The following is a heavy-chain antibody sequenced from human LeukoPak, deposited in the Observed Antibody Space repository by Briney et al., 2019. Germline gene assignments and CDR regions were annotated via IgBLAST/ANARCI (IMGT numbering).Heavy chain of an antibody. J-gene: IGHJ5*02. Sequence: RGSLRLSCAASGFIFEDYTMHWVRQVPGKTLEWVSLVNWHGTTYYADSLKGRFTISRDNSKNSLYLQMDSLRTEDTAFYYCAKDLTYESSGSVIDTWGLGTLVTVSS. CDR3: AKDLTYESSGSVIDT. D-gene: IGHD3-22*01. CDR2: VNWHGTT. CDR1: GFIFEDYT. V-gene: IGHV3-43*01.